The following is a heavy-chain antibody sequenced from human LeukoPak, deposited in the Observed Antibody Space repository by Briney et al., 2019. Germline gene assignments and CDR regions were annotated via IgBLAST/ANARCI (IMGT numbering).Heavy chain of an antibody. V-gene: IGHV1-69*01. D-gene: IGHD3-10*01. Sequence: GSSVKVSCKASGGTFISYAISWVRQVPGQGLEWMGGIIPIFGTTNYAQKFQGRVTITADESTSTAYMELSSLRSEDTAVYYCARDRDVGMVREPYYFDYWGQGTLVTVSS. CDR1: GGTFISYA. J-gene: IGHJ4*02. CDR2: IIPIFGTT. CDR3: ARDRDVGMVREPYYFDY.